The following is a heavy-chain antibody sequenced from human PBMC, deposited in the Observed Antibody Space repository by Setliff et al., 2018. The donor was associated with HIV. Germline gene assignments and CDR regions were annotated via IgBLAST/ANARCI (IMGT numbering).Heavy chain of an antibody. D-gene: IGHD1-1*01. CDR2: MNPNSGKT. CDR3: ATVYQARRLAYYFDY. Sequence: ASVKVSCKASGYTFTSYDINWVRQATGQGLEWMGWMNPNSGKTGYAQNFQGRVTMTRNTSISTAFMELSSLGSEDTAVYYCATVYQARRLAYYFDYWGQGTLVTVSS. J-gene: IGHJ4*02. CDR1: GYTFTSYD. V-gene: IGHV1-8*02.